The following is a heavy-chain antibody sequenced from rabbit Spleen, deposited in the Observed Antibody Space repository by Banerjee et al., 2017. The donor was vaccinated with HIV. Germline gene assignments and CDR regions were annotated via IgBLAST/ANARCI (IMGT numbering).Heavy chain of an antibody. CDR1: GFDLSNYYY. CDR2: ISASSGST. V-gene: IGHV1S45*01. CDR3: ARSYSGSSYGWSFYL. D-gene: IGHD8-1*01. Sequence: QEQLVESGGGLVQPGGSLKLSCKASGFDLSNYYYMCWVRQAPGKGLEWIACISASSGSTYYASWAKGRFTISKTSSTTVTLQMTSLTAADTATYFCARSYSGSSYGWSFYLWGPGTLVTVS. J-gene: IGHJ4*01.